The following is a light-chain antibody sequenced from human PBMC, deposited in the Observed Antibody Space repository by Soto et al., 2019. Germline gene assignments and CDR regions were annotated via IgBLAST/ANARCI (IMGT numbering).Light chain of an antibody. V-gene: IGKV1-5*03. CDR3: QQYNSYSGT. Sequence: DIQMTQSPSTLSASVGDRVTITFRASQSISSWLAWYQQKPGKAPNLLIYKASSLESGVPSRFSGSGSGTEFTLTISSLQPDDFATYYRQQYNSYSGTFGQGTKVDIK. CDR2: KAS. CDR1: QSISSW. J-gene: IGKJ1*01.